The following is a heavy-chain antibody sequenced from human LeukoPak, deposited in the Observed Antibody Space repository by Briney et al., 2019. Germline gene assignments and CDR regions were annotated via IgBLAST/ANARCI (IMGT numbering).Heavy chain of an antibody. J-gene: IGHJ4*02. CDR3: AKEGYDSSGYYWVGNFDY. V-gene: IGHV3-23*01. D-gene: IGHD3-22*01. CDR2: ISGSGGST. CDR1: GFTFSSYA. Sequence: GGSLRLSCAASGFTFSSYAMSWVRQAPGKGLEWVSAISGSGGSTYYADSVKGRFTISRDNSKNTLYLQMNSLRAEDTAVYYCAKEGYDSSGYYWVGNFDYWGQGTLVTVSS.